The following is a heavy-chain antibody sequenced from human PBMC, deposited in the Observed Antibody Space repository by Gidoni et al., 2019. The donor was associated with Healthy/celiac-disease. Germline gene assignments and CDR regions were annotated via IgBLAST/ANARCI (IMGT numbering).Heavy chain of an antibody. J-gene: IGHJ6*02. CDR2: IIPIFGTA. V-gene: IGHV1-69*01. CDR3: ARLGDILTGYLQSYYYGMDV. D-gene: IGHD3-9*01. Sequence: PGQGLEWMGGIIPIFGTANYAQKFQGRVTITADESTSTAYMELSSLRSEDTAVYYCARLGDILTGYLQSYYYGMDVWGQGTTVTVSS.